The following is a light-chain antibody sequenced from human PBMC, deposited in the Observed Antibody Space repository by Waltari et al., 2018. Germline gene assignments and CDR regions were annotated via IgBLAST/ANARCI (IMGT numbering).Light chain of an antibody. CDR2: EVS. Sequence: DIVMTQPPLSLPVTPGQPASMSCKSSQSLLHSDGKTYLYWSLQKPGQSPQLLIYEVSRRYSGVPERFSGSGSGTDFTLTISRVVAEDVGVYYCLQGMHLPPLTFGPGTRVDI. CDR1: QSLLHSDGKTY. CDR3: LQGMHLPPLT. V-gene: IGKV2-29*01. J-gene: IGKJ3*01.